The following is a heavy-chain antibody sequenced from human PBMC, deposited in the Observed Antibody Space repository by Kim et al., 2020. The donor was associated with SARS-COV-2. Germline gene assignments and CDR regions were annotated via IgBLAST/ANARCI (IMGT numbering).Heavy chain of an antibody. J-gene: IGHJ6*02. CDR3: ASNLLRFSTNYYGMDV. CDR2: IIPIFGTA. D-gene: IGHD3-3*01. CDR1: GGTFSSYA. V-gene: IGHV1-69*01. Sequence: SVKVSCKASGGTFSSYAISWVRQAPGQGLEWMGGIIPIFGTANYAQKFQGRVTITADESTSTAYVELSSLRSEDTAVYYCASNLLRFSTNYYGMDVWGQGTTVTVSS.